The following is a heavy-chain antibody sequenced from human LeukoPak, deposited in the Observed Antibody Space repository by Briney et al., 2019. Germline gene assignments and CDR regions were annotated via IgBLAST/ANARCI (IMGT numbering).Heavy chain of an antibody. D-gene: IGHD2-21*01. Sequence: SETLSLTCTVSGGSISSSSYYWGWIRRPPGKGLEWIGSIYYSGSTYYNPSLKSRVTISVDTSKNQFSLKLSSVTAADTAVYYCAGISYYYYYMDVWGKGTTVTVSS. CDR2: IYYSGST. V-gene: IGHV4-39*01. J-gene: IGHJ6*03. CDR1: GGSISSSSYY. CDR3: AGISYYYYYMDV.